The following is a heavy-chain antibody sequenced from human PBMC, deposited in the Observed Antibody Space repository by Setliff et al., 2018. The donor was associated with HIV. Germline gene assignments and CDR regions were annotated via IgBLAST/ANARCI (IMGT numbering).Heavy chain of an antibody. D-gene: IGHD5-12*01. CDR3: ARVVATTRDAFDI. Sequence: PSETLSLTCAVYGGSFSGYDWSWIRQPPGKGLEWIGEINHSGSTNYNPSLKSRVTISVDTSKNQFSLKLSSVTAADTAVYYCARVVATTRDAFDIWVQGTMVTVSS. V-gene: IGHV4-34*01. CDR2: INHSGST. CDR1: GGSFSGYD. J-gene: IGHJ3*02.